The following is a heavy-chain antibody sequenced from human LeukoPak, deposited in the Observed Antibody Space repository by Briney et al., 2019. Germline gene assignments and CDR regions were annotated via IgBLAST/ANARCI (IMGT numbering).Heavy chain of an antibody. CDR2: IIPILGIA. CDR3: ARDRGVSVAGTTGSYY. J-gene: IGHJ4*02. Sequence: SVKVSCKASGGTFSSYAISWVRQAPGQGLEWMGRIIPILGIANYAQKFQGRVTITADKSTSTAYMALSSLRSEDTAVYYCARDRGVSVAGTTGSYYWGQGTLVTVSS. D-gene: IGHD6-19*01. CDR1: GGTFSSYA. V-gene: IGHV1-69*04.